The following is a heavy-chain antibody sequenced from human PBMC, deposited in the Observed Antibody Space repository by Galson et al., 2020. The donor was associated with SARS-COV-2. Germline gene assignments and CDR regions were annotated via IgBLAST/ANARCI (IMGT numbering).Heavy chain of an antibody. D-gene: IGHD3-3*01. J-gene: IGHJ4*02. V-gene: IGHV3-33*01. CDR2: IWYDGSNK. CDR3: ARERFLEWSTYYFDY. CDR1: GFTFSSYG. Sequence: TSLKISCAASGFTFSSYGMHWVRQAPGQGLEWVAVIWYDGSNKYYADSVKGRFTISRDNSKNTLYLQMNSLRAEDTAVYYCARERFLEWSTYYFDYWGQGTLVTVSS.